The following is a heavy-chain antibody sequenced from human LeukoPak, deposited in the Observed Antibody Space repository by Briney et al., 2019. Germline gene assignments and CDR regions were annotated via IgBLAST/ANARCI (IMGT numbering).Heavy chain of an antibody. D-gene: IGHD2-2*01. V-gene: IGHV1-69*13. CDR3: ARRNQDTVVVPAAMPLGYYYYGMDV. J-gene: IGHJ6*02. CDR2: IIPIFGTA. Sequence: SVKVSCKASGGTFSSYAISWVRQAPGQGLEWMGGIIPIFGTANYAQKFQGRVTITADESTSTAYMELSSLRSEDTAVYYCARRNQDTVVVPAAMPLGYYYYGMDVWGQGTTVIVSS. CDR1: GGTFSSYA.